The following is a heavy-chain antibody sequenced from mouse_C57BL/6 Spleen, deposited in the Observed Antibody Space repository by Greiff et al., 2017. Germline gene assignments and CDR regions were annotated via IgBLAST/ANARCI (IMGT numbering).Heavy chain of an antibody. Sequence: QVQLQQPGAELVMPGASVKLSCKASGYTFTSYWMHWVKQRPGQGLEWIGEIDPSDSYTNYNQKFKGKSTMTVDKSSSTAYMQLRSLTSEDSAVYDCARSLTARATADWYVEVWGTGTTVTVSS. CDR3: ARSLTARATADWYVEV. J-gene: IGHJ1*03. V-gene: IGHV1-69*01. CDR2: IDPSDSYT. D-gene: IGHD3-1*01. CDR1: GYTFTSYW.